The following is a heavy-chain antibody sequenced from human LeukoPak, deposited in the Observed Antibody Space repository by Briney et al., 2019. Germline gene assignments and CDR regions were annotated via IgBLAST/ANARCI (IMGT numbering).Heavy chain of an antibody. CDR2: INPNSGDT. J-gene: IGHJ5*02. V-gene: IGHV1-2*02. D-gene: IGHD1-26*01. CDR1: GYTFTGYY. Sequence: ASVKVSCKTSGYTFTGYYTHWVRQAPGQGLEWMGWINPNSGDTNYAQKFQGRVTMTRDMSTSTDYMELSSLRSEDTAIYYCARDNSVGDNAWWFDPWGQGTLVTVSS. CDR3: ARDNSVGDNAWWFDP.